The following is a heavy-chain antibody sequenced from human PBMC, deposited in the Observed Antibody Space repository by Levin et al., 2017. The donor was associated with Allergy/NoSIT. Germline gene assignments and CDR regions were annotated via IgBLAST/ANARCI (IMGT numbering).Heavy chain of an antibody. Sequence: SQTLSLPCAVYGGSFSGYYWSWIRQPPGKGLEWIGEINHSGSTNYNPSLKSRVTISVDTSKNQFSLKLSSVTAADTAVYYCARGITVSYYYDSSGYSPFDYWGQGTLVTVSS. CDR3: ARGITVSYYYDSSGYSPFDY. CDR1: GGSFSGYY. J-gene: IGHJ4*02. CDR2: INHSGST. V-gene: IGHV4-34*01. D-gene: IGHD3-22*01.